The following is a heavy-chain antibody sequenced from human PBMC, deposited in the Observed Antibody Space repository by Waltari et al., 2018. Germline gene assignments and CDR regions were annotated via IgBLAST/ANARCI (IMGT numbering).Heavy chain of an antibody. V-gene: IGHV3-7*01. J-gene: IGHJ4*02. CDR2: INYDGSQK. CDR1: GFTFSRYW. CDR3: AKSRGFEY. D-gene: IGHD2-2*01. Sequence: EVQLVESGVGLVQPGGSLRLSCGASGFTFSRYWMSWVRQTPGKGLEWVANINYDGSQKYYADSGKGRFTISRDNAKNSLYLQMNSLRVEDTAVYYCAKSRGFEYWGQGTLINVSS.